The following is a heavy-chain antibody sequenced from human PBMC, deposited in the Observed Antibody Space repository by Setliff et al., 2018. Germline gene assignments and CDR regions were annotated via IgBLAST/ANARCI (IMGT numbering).Heavy chain of an antibody. CDR3: VRDRAAIVVGPPTAACDI. D-gene: IGHD2-2*01. Sequence: ASVKVSCKASGDSFNNYAISWVRQAPGQGLEWMGWIRGYNGYTVYAQKLQGRVTLTTDTTTGTAYMEVRRLRTDDTAQYYCVRDRAAIVVGPPTAACDIWGQGTMVTVSS. V-gene: IGHV1-18*01. J-gene: IGHJ3*02. CDR1: GDSFNNYA. CDR2: IRGYNGYT.